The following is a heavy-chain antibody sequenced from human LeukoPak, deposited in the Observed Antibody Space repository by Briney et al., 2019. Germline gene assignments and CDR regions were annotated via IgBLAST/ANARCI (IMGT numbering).Heavy chain of an antibody. D-gene: IGHD3-3*01. CDR1: GYTFTSYY. CDR2: INPSGGST. CDR3: ARGFHDFWSGDNWFDP. J-gene: IGHJ5*02. Sequence: ASVKVSCKASGYTFTSYYMHWVRQAPGQGLEWMGIINPSGGSTSYAQKFQGRVTMTRDISTSTVYMELSSLRSEDTAVYYCARGFHDFWSGDNWFDPWGQGTLVTVSS. V-gene: IGHV1-46*01.